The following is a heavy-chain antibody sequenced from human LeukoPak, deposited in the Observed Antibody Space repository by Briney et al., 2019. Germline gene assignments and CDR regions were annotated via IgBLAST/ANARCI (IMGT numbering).Heavy chain of an antibody. CDR3: ARDRIEGKLELRSFDP. CDR2: IYYSGST. D-gene: IGHD1-7*01. Sequence: SETLSLTYTVSGGSISSSSYYWGWIRQPPGKGLERIGSIYYSGSTYYNPSLKSRVTISVDTSKNQFSLKLSSVTAADTAVYYCARDRIEGKLELRSFDPWGQGTLVTVSS. J-gene: IGHJ5*02. CDR1: GGSISSSSYY. V-gene: IGHV4-39*07.